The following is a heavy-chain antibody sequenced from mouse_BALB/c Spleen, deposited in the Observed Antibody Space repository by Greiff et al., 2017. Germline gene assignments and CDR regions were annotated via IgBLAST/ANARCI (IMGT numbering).Heavy chain of an antibody. Sequence: QVQLQQSGAELARPGASVKLSCKASGYTFTSYWMQWVKQRPGQGLEWIGAIYPGDGDTRYTQKFKGKATLTADKSSSTAYMQLSSLASEDSAVYYCARSDGNYSLDYFDYWGQGTTLTVSS. CDR1: GYTFTSYW. CDR3: ARSDGNYSLDYFDY. D-gene: IGHD2-1*01. CDR2: IYPGDGDT. V-gene: IGHV1-87*01. J-gene: IGHJ2*01.